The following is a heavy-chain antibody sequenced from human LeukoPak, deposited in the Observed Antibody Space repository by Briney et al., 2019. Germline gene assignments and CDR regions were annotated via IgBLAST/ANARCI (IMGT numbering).Heavy chain of an antibody. V-gene: IGHV3-30-3*01. J-gene: IGHJ4*02. D-gene: IGHD6-13*01. CDR1: GFTFNDYA. CDR3: ARDFFPIVDSSWYEIGY. Sequence: GRSLRLSCAASGFTFNDYAMYWVRQTPGKGLEWVTLISYDGYDKSYADSVRGRFTISRDNSKNTLYLQMDSLRSEDTAVYYCARDFFPIVDSSWYEIGYWGQGTLVTVSS. CDR2: ISYDGYDK.